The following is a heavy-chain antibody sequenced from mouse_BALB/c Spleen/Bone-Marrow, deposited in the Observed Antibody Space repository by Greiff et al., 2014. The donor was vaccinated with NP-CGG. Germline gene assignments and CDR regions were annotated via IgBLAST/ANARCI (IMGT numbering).Heavy chain of an antibody. CDR2: IRNKANGYTT. D-gene: IGHD1-1*01. CDR3: ARDSRSTVSHFDY. V-gene: IGHV7-3*02. Sequence: EVMLVESGGGLVQPGGSLRLSCATSGFTFTDYYMNWVRQPPGKALEWLGFIRNKANGYTTEYSASVKGRFTISRDNSQSILSLQMNTLRAEDSATYYCARDSRSTVSHFDYWGQGTTLTVSS. J-gene: IGHJ2*01. CDR1: GFTFTDYY.